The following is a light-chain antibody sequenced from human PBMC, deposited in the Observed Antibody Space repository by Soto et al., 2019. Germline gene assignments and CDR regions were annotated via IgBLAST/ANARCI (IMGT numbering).Light chain of an antibody. Sequence: TVLTQSPATLSVSPGERASLSCRASQSVSINLAWYQQKPGQAPRLLIYGASTRATGIPARFSGSGSGTEFTLTINSLPSEDFAVYYCQEYDNWPPEGTFGQGTKVEV. CDR2: GAS. V-gene: IGKV3-15*01. CDR3: QEYDNWPPEGT. CDR1: QSVSIN. J-gene: IGKJ1*01.